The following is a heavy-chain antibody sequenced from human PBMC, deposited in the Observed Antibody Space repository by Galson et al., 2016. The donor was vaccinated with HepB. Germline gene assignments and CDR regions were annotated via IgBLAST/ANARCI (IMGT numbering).Heavy chain of an antibody. J-gene: IGHJ3*02. CDR3: AREGETLTGNFDI. CDR2: INSDGSST. V-gene: IGHV3-74*01. D-gene: IGHD3-9*01. CDR1: GFTFSSYW. Sequence: SLRLSCAASGFTFSSYWMHWVRQAPGKGLVWVSRINSDGSSTSYADSVKGRFTISRDNAKNTLSLQRNSLRVEDTAVYYCAREGETLTGNFDIWGQGTMVTVSS.